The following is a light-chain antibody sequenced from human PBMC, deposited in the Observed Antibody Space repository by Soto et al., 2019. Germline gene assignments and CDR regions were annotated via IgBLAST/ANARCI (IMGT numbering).Light chain of an antibody. V-gene: IGKV1-5*03. J-gene: IGKJ2*01. CDR1: ESISSW. CDR3: QQYYSYPVD. Sequence: DIQLTHSPSTLSASVGDRVTITCRASESISSWLAWYQQKPGKAPKLLIYKASSLESGVPSRFSGSGSGTEFTLTISSLQPDDFATYYCQQYYSYPVDFGQGTKXXIK. CDR2: KAS.